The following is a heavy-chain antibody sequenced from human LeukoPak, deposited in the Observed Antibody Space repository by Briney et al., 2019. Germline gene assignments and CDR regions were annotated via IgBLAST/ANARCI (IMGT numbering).Heavy chain of an antibody. J-gene: IGHJ4*02. CDR2: IYYSGST. CDR3: ARADQSATFGGVIVAYYFDY. CDR1: GGSISSGGYY. D-gene: IGHD3-16*02. V-gene: IGHV4-31*03. Sequence: SETLSLTCTVSGGSISSGGYYWSWVRQHPGTGLEWVGYIYYSGSTYYNPSLKSRVTISVDTSKNQFSLKLSSVTAADTAVYYCARADQSATFGGVIVAYYFDYWGQGTLVTVSS.